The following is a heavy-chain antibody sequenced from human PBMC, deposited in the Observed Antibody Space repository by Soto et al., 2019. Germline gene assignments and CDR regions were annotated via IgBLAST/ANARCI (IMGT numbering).Heavy chain of an antibody. CDR3: AREVAGRGGQYDH. V-gene: IGHV1-18*01. J-gene: IGHJ4*02. CDR1: GYTFSRYG. D-gene: IGHD6-13*01. CDR2: ISGDNGKT. Sequence: QVQLEQSGVEVKNPGASVKVSCKASGYTFSRYGIGWVRQAPGQGLEWMGWISGDNGKTHYAQKVQGRVTVTTDTSTSPSNMELRSLTSDDTAVYYCAREVAGRGGQYDHWGQGTLVIVSS.